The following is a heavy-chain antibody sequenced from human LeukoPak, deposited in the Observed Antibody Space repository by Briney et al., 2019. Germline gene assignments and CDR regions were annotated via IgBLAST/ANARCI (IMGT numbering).Heavy chain of an antibody. CDR2: IYGDSDT. D-gene: IGHD1-7*01. V-gene: IGHV5-51*01. J-gene: IGHJ4*02. Sequence: GESLKISCKASGYIFTDSWIGWVRQMPGKGLEWMGIIYGDSDTRYSPSFQGQVTISADTSINTAYLEWSSLKASDSAMYYCARELSYGPRAGDYWGQGTLVTVSS. CDR1: GYIFTDSW. CDR3: ARELSYGPRAGDY.